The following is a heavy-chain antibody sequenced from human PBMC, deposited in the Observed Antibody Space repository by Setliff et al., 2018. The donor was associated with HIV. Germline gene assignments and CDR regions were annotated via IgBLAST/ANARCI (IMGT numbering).Heavy chain of an antibody. V-gene: IGHV3-30*02. J-gene: IGHJ6*02. Sequence: GGSLRLSCAASGFTFSSYGMHWVRQAPGKGLDWVAFIRYDGSNKYYADSVEGRFTISRDNSKNTLYLQMSSLRAEDTAVYYCVKARVDGDYYYYYFAMDVWGQGTTVTVSS. D-gene: IGHD4-17*01. CDR1: GFTFSSYG. CDR2: IRYDGSNK. CDR3: VKARVDGDYYYYYFAMDV.